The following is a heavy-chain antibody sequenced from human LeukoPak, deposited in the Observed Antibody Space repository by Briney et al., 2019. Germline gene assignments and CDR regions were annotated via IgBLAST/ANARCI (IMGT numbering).Heavy chain of an antibody. CDR3: ASSRIFWSGFQPFDH. D-gene: IGHD3-3*01. Sequence: PSETLSLTCTVSGGSISSYYWSWIRQPPGKGLEWTGYIYYSGSTNYNPSLKSRVTISVDTSKNQFSLKLSSVTAADTAVYYCASSRIFWSGFQPFDHWGQGTLVTVSS. J-gene: IGHJ5*02. CDR2: IYYSGST. CDR1: GGSISSYY. V-gene: IGHV4-59*01.